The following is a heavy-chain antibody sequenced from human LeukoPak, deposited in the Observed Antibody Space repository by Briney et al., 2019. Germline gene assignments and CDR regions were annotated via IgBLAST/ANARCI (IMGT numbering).Heavy chain of an antibody. CDR3: ARGYGSGKDAFDI. CDR1: GFTFSSYW. CDR2: IKQDGSEK. D-gene: IGHD3-10*01. Sequence: GGSLRLSCAASGFTFSSYWMSWVRQAPGKGREWVANIKQDGSEKYYVYSVRGRFTISRDHAKKPLYLQTNSLRAEDPAVYYCARGYGSGKDAFDIWGQGTMVTVSS. J-gene: IGHJ3*02. V-gene: IGHV3-7*01.